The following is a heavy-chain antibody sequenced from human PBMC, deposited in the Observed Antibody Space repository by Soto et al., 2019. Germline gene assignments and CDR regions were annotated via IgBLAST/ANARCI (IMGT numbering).Heavy chain of an antibody. CDR1: GGTFVSSA. CDR2: IIPILRST. D-gene: IGHD2-8*01. CDR3: AKKNPHGDSNKAWLDP. J-gene: IGHJ5*02. Sequence: QVQLLQSGAELREPGSSVRISCTPSGGTFVSSAFAWVRQAPGGKLEWMGGIIPILRSTKYAEKFLGRLTIRADDSSRTAYLELSSLTFDDTAVYFCAKKNPHGDSNKAWLDPWGQGTLFTVST. V-gene: IGHV1-69*01.